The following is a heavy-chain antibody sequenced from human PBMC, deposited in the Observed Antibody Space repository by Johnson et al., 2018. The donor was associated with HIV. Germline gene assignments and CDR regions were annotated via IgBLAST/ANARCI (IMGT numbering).Heavy chain of an antibody. J-gene: IGHJ3*02. CDR1: GFTVSNNF. CDR2: IYSGGST. D-gene: IGHD1-26*01. CDR3: ARAGARAFDI. V-gene: IGHV3-66*02. Sequence: ELQLVESGGGLVQPGGSLRLSCAASGFTVSNNFMNWVRQAPGKGLEWVSLIYSGGSTYYADSVKGRFTISRDNSKNTLYLQMNSLRAEDTAVYYCARAGARAFDIWGQGTMVTISS.